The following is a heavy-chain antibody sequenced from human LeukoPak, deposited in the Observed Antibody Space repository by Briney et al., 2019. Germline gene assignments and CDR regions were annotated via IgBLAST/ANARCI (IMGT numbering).Heavy chain of an antibody. V-gene: IGHV4-30-2*01. CDR1: GGSFSSGGYS. CDR3: ARATLGAMVQ. CDR2: IYHSGST. J-gene: IGHJ4*02. Sequence: SETLSLTCAVSGGSFSSGGYSWSWIRQPPGKGLEWIGYIYHSGSTYYNPSLKSRVTISVDRSKNQFSLKLSSVTAADTAVYYCARATLGAMVQWGQGTLVTVTS. D-gene: IGHD3-10*01.